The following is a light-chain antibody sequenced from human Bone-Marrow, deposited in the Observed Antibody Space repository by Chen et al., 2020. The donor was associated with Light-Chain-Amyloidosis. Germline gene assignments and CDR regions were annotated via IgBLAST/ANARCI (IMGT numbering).Light chain of an antibody. CDR2: DVS. CDR3: SSYTPRTTLYA. CDR1: RSDIGGYQY. V-gene: IGLV2-14*03. Sequence: QSALTQPASVSGSPGQSITISCTGTRSDIGGYQYVSWYQQHPGEAPKLMIYDVSRRPSGVSNRFSCSKSGNTASLTISGLQAEDEADYYCSSYTPRTTLYAFGTGTKVTVL. J-gene: IGLJ1*01.